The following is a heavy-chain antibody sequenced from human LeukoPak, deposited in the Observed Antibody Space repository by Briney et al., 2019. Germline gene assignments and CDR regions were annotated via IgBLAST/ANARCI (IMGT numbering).Heavy chain of an antibody. CDR3: ARETINYFDY. D-gene: IGHD4/OR15-4a*01. CDR1: GGSISSYY. Sequence: SETLSLTCTVSGGSISSYYWNWIRQSPSRGLEWLGRTYYRSKWYNEYAVSVKSRITINPDTSKNQLSLQLNSVTPEDTAVYYCARETINYFDYWGQGTLVTVSS. V-gene: IGHV6-1*01. J-gene: IGHJ4*02. CDR2: TYYRSKWYN.